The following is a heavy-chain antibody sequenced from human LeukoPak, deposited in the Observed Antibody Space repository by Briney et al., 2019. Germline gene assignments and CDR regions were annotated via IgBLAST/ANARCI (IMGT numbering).Heavy chain of an antibody. CDR3: ARDMVREVIGVFDY. V-gene: IGHV3-33*01. CDR1: GFTFSNYG. J-gene: IGHJ4*02. CDR2: IWNDGSNK. Sequence: GGSLRLSCAASGFTFSNYGMHWVRQAPGKGLEWVAVIWNDGSNKYYADSVKGRFTISRDNSKNTLYLQMNSLRAEDTAVYYCARDMVREVIGVFDYWGQGTLVTVSS. D-gene: IGHD3-10*01.